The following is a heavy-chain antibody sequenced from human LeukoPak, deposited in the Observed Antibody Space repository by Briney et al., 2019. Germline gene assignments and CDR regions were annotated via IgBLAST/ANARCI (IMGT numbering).Heavy chain of an antibody. Sequence: SQTLSLTCSVSGGSITSTNHFWSWIRQPPGEGLEWIAYIRPSGIAWYNPSLTSRAVISIDTSKNQFSLTVNSVTAADTAMYYCAREVYIPVDSDGFDLRGQGTMVTVSS. CDR2: IRPSGIA. CDR1: GGSITSTNHF. CDR3: AREVYIPVDSDGFDL. J-gene: IGHJ3*01. V-gene: IGHV4-30-4*08. D-gene: IGHD5-18*01.